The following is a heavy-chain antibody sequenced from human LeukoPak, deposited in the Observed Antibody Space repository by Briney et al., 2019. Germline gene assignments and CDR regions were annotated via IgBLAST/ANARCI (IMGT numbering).Heavy chain of an antibody. J-gene: IGHJ4*02. Sequence: PGRSLRLSCAASGFTFSSYGMHWVRQAPGKGLEWVAVISYDGSNKYYVDSVKGRFTISRDNSKNTLYLQVDSLRAEDTAVYYCAKDPLGFSRSSPGDYWGQGTLVTVSS. D-gene: IGHD3-3*01. CDR3: AKDPLGFSRSSPGDY. CDR1: GFTFSSYG. CDR2: ISYDGSNK. V-gene: IGHV3-30*18.